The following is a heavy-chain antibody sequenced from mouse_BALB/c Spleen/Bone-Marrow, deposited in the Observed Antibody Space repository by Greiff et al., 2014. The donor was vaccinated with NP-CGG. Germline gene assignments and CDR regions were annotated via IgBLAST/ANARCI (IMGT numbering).Heavy chain of an antibody. J-gene: IGHJ3*01. CDR3: AGSTPLAY. CDR1: GYAFSRSW. V-gene: IGHV1-80*01. CDR2: IYPGDDDT. D-gene: IGHD1-1*01. Sequence: QVQLQQSGAELVRPGSSVKISCKASGYAFSRSWLNWVKQRPGQGLEWIGQIYPGDDDTNYSGKFKGRATLTADKSSGTAYMQLSNLTSEDSAVYFCAGSTPLAYWGQGTLVTVSA.